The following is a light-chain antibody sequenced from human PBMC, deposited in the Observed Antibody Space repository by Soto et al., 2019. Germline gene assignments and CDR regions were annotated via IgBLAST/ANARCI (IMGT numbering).Light chain of an antibody. V-gene: IGKV3-20*01. J-gene: IGKJ1*01. CDR1: QSVSSSY. CDR2: GAS. Sequence: EIVVTQAPGTLSLSSGEKATLSCRARQSVSSSYLAWYQQKPGQAPRLLIYGASSRATGIPDRFSGSGSGTDFTLTISRLEPEDFAVYYCQQYGSSPRTFGQGTKVDIK. CDR3: QQYGSSPRT.